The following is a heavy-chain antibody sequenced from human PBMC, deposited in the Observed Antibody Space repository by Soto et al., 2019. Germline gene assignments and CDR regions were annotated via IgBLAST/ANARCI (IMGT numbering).Heavy chain of an antibody. D-gene: IGHD3-10*01. J-gene: IGHJ6*02. V-gene: IGHV1-69*12. Sequence: QVQLVQSGAEVKKPGPSVRVSCKASGGTFRNYAISWVRQAPGQGLEWMGGVIPLFHLANYAQKFQGRVTITADESTSTAYMELSSLRSEDTAVYYCARGVDGSGSYPEYYYGMDVWGQGTTVTVSS. CDR1: GGTFRNYA. CDR3: ARGVDGSGSYPEYYYGMDV. CDR2: VIPLFHLA.